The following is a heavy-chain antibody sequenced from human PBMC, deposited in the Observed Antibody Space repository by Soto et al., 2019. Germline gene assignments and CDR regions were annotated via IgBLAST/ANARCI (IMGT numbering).Heavy chain of an antibody. J-gene: IGHJ5*02. CDR1: RFTVSSNY. V-gene: IGHV3-66*01. CDR2: IYSGGTT. D-gene: IGHD3-22*01. CDR3: ARNGDSSDYRGWFDP. Sequence: EVQLVESGGGLVQPGGSLRLSCAANRFTVSSNYLRWVRQAPGKGLEWVSVIYSGGTTYYADSVKGRFTISRDNSKNTLYLQMNSLRAEDTSVYYCARNGDSSDYRGWFDPWGQGTLVTVSS.